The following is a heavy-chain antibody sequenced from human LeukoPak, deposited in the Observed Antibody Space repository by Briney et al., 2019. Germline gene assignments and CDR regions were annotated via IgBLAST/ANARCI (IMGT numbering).Heavy chain of an antibody. CDR3: ARDIRGGSSPNYFDF. V-gene: IGHV3-48*04. CDR1: GFPFSFFG. J-gene: IGHJ4*02. CDR2: ISGSSSPI. Sequence: GSLRLSCAASGFPFSFFGMNWVRQAPGRGLEWVSYISGSSSPIYYTDSVKGRFTISRDNAKNSLYLQMNSLRAEDTAVYYCARDIRGGSSPNYFDFWGQGTLVTVSS. D-gene: IGHD5-12*01.